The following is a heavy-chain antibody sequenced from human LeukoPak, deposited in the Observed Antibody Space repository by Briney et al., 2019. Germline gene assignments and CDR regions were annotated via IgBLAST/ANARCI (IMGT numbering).Heavy chain of an antibody. Sequence: SQTLSLTCTVSGGSISSGGYYWSWIRQHPGKGLEWIGYIYYSGSTYYNPSLKSRVTISVDTSKNQFPLKLSSVTAADTAVYYCARASPPPYYDSSGPPAYYFDYWGQGTLVTVSS. CDR1: GGSISSGGYY. CDR2: IYYSGST. J-gene: IGHJ4*02. CDR3: ARASPPPYYDSSGPPAYYFDY. V-gene: IGHV4-31*03. D-gene: IGHD3-22*01.